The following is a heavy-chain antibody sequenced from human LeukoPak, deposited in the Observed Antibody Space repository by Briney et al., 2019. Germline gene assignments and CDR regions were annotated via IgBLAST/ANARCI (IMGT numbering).Heavy chain of an antibody. V-gene: IGHV1-58*02. D-gene: IGHD6-19*01. CDR2: IVVGSGHT. CDR3: AADHQFSGWESAYGMDV. J-gene: IGHJ6*02. Sequence: ASVKVSCTASGFSFTTSAMQWVRQARGQRLEWIGWIVVGSGHTRYAQKFQERITITRDMSTSTAYMQLSSLRSEDTAVYYCAADHQFSGWESAYGMDVWGQGTTVTVSS. CDR1: GFSFTTSA.